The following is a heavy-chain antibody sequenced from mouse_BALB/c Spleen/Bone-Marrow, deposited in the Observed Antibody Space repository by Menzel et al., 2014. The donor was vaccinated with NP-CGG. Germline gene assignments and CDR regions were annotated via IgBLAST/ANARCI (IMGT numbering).Heavy chain of an antibody. D-gene: IGHD1-1*01. Sequence: VQLQQSGAELVKPGASVKLSCKASGYTFTIYWMHWVKPRPGQGLEWIGEIDPSDSDADYNQKFKGKATLTVDKSSTTAYMQLSSLTSEDSAVYYCARRNYYGSHYWYFDVWGAGTTVTVSS. V-gene: IGHV1-69*02. CDR3: ARRNYYGSHYWYFDV. J-gene: IGHJ1*01. CDR2: IDPSDSDA. CDR1: GYTFTIYW.